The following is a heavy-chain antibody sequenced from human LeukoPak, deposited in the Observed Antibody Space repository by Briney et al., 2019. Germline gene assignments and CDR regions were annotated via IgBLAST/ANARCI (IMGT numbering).Heavy chain of an antibody. V-gene: IGHV4-59*02. CDR2: IYYTGAT. Sequence: PSETLSLTCTVSGGSVSRYFWRWVRQTPGKGLEWIGHIYYTGATTYNPSLKSPVSISVDTSKNQFSLRLTSVTAADTAVYFCARIYLVYYGSEGYKYYFDYWGQGMLVTVSS. CDR1: GGSVSRYF. J-gene: IGHJ4*02. D-gene: IGHD3-10*01. CDR3: ARIYLVYYGSEGYKYYFDY.